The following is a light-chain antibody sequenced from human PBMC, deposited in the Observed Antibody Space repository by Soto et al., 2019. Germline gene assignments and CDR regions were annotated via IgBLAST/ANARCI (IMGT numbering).Light chain of an antibody. J-gene: IGKJ5*01. CDR2: DAF. Sequence: IVLTQAPGTLSLSPGERATLSCRASQSVSSSYLAWYQQKPDQAHRLLVYDAFSKATGIPDWFSGSVSGTDCPLTISRLAPEDFAEYYCQQYSSSLFTFGQGTRLESK. CDR1: QSVSSSY. V-gene: IGKV3-20*01. CDR3: QQYSSSLFT.